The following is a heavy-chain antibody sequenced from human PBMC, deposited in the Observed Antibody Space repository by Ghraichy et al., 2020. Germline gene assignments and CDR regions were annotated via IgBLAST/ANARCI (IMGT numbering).Heavy chain of an antibody. D-gene: IGHD2-2*02. Sequence: ASVKVSCKASGYTFTSYDINWVRQATGQGLEWMGWMNPNSGNTGYAQKFQGRVTMTRNTSISTAYMELSSLRSEDTAVYYCARALPNNYCSSTSCYNPVVGHYYYYGMDVWGQGTTVTVSS. CDR1: GYTFTSYD. CDR3: ARALPNNYCSSTSCYNPVVGHYYYYGMDV. J-gene: IGHJ6*02. V-gene: IGHV1-8*01. CDR2: MNPNSGNT.